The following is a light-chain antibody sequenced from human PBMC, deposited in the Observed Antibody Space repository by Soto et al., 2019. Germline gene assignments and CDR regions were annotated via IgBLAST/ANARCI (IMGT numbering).Light chain of an antibody. CDR1: SSNIGAGYD. J-gene: IGLJ3*02. Sequence: QSALTQPASVSGAPGQRVTISCTGISSNIGAGYDVHWYQQLPGTAPKLLIHGNNNRPSGVPDRFSGSKSGTSASLAITGLQAEDEADYYCQSYDSSLSGWVFGGGTKLTVL. V-gene: IGLV1-40*01. CDR3: QSYDSSLSGWV. CDR2: GNN.